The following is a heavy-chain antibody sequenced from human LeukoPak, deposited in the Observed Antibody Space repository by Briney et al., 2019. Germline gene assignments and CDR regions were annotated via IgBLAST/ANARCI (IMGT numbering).Heavy chain of an antibody. CDR1: GFIFSSYS. CDR2: ISGSGDAI. CDR3: ARTYGSGSLDY. Sequence: GGSLRLSCAASGFIFSSYSMKWVRQAPGKGLEWVSYISGSGDAIFYAGSVRGRFTISRDNAKNSVYLQMNSLRAEDTAVYYCARTYGSGSLDYGGQGTLVTVSS. D-gene: IGHD2-15*01. V-gene: IGHV3-48*01. J-gene: IGHJ4*02.